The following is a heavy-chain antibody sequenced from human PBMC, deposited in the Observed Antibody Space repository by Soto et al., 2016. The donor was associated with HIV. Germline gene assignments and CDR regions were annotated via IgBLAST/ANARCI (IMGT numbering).Heavy chain of an antibody. CDR3: ARDQGDYYDSSGYVGAFDI. CDR2: INWNGGST. CDR1: GFTFDDYG. D-gene: IGHD3-22*01. Sequence: EVQLVESGGGVVRPGGSLRLSCAASGFTFDDYGMSWVRQAPGKGLEWVSGINWNGGSTGYADSVKGRFTISRDNAKNSLYLQMNSLRAEDTALYYCARDQGDYYDSSGYVGAFDIWGQGTMVTVSS. J-gene: IGHJ3*02. V-gene: IGHV3-20*04.